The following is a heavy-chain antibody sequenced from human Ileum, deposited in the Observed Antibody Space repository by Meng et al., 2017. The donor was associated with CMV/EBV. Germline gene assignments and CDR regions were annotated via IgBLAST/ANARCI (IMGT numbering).Heavy chain of an antibody. V-gene: IGHV1-8*01. CDR2: MNPNSGNT. CDR3: ARVKSKDIELEPATKQMFSGLEP. D-gene: IGHD2-2*01. J-gene: IGHJ5*02. CDR1: YD. Sequence: YDIYWVRQAPGQGLEWMGWMNPNSGNTGYAHNFQDRVTMTRDTFRNTAYMELRSLTSEDTAIYYCARVKSKDIELEPATKQMFSGLEPWGQGTLVTVSS.